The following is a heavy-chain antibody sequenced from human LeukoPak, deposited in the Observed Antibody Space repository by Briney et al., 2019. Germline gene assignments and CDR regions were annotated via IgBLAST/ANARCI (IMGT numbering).Heavy chain of an antibody. CDR3: ARGSGSPYDFWSGFPKTIRPGGFDNWFDP. J-gene: IGHJ5*02. CDR2: IYYSGST. D-gene: IGHD3-3*01. Sequence: SETLSLTCTVSGGPISSYYWSWIRQPPGKGLEWIGYIYYSGSTNYNPSLKRRGTISVDTSKNQFSLKLSSVTAADTAVYYCARGSGSPYDFWSGFPKTIRPGGFDNWFDPWGQGTLVTVSS. CDR1: GGPISSYY. V-gene: IGHV4-59*08.